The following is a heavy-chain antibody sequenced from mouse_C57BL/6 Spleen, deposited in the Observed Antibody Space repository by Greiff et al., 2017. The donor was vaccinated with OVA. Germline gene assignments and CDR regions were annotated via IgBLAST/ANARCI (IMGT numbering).Heavy chain of an antibody. Sequence: VQLQESGAELVRPGASVTLSCKASGYTFTDYEMHWVKQTPVHGLEWIGAIDPETGGTAYNQKFKGKAILTADKSSSTAYMELRSLTSEDSAVDYCTRFTIDVWGTGTTVTVSS. J-gene: IGHJ1*03. CDR1: GYTFTDYE. CDR3: TRFTIDV. V-gene: IGHV1-15*01. CDR2: IDPETGGT.